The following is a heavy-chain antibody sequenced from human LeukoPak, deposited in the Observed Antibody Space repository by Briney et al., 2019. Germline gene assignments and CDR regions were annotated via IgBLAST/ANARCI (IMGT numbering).Heavy chain of an antibody. CDR3: ARVPLVLPFVVS. CDR2: ISSSSSTI. V-gene: IGHV3-48*01. D-gene: IGHD3-3*01. J-gene: IGHJ5*02. Sequence: PGGSLRLSCAASGFTFSSYSMNGVRQAPGKGLEWVSYISSSSSTIYYADSVKGRFTISRDNAKNSLYLQMNSLRAEDTAVYYCARVPLVLPFVVSWGQGTLVTVSS. CDR1: GFTFSSYS.